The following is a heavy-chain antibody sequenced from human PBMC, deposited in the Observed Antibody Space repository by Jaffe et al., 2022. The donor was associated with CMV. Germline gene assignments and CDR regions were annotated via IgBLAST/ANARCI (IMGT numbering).Heavy chain of an antibody. J-gene: IGHJ6*03. CDR1: GFTFSSYE. Sequence: EVQLVESGGGLVQPGGSLRLSCAASGFTFSSYEMNWVRQAPGKGLEWVSYISSSGSTIYYADSVKGRFTISRDNAKNSLYLQMNSLRAEDTAVYYCARVAREDIGYYYYYYMDVWGKGTTVTVSS. CDR2: ISSSGSTI. CDR3: ARVAREDIGYYYYYYMDV. V-gene: IGHV3-48*03. D-gene: IGHD5-12*01.